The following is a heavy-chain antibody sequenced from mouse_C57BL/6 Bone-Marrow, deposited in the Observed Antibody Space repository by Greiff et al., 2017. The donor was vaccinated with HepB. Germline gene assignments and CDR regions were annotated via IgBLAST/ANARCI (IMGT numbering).Heavy chain of an antibody. CDR2: IRNKANGYTT. Sequence: EVKLEESGGGLVQPGGSLSLSCAASGFTFTDYYMSWVRQPPGKALEWLGFIRNKANGYTTEYSASVKGRFTISRDNSQSILYLQMNALRAEDSATYYCARDIGGPAWGYFDYWGQGTTLTVSS. J-gene: IGHJ2*01. CDR1: GFTFTDYY. V-gene: IGHV7-3*01. CDR3: ARDIGGPAWGYFDY.